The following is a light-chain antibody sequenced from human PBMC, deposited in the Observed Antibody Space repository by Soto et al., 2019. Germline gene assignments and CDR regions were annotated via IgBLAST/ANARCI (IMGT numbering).Light chain of an antibody. J-gene: IGLJ1*01. CDR3: TSYAGGNNV. CDR1: SSDVGGYNY. Sequence: QSALTQPPSASGSPGQSVTISCTGTSSDVGGYNYVSWYQQHPGKVPKLMVYEVNKRPSGVPDRFSGSKSGNTDSLTVSGLQDEDEADYYCTSYAGGNNVFGTGTKVTVL. V-gene: IGLV2-8*01. CDR2: EVN.